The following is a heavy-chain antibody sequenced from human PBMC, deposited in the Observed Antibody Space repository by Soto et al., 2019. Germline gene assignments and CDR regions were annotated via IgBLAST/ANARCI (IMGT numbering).Heavy chain of an antibody. CDR2: IYHSGST. J-gene: IGHJ5*02. CDR3: TRVNYDFWSGYPSGNNWFDP. V-gene: IGHV4-30-2*01. Sequence: PSETLSLTCAVSVGSISSGGYSWSWILQPPGKGLEWIGYIYHSGSTYYNPSLKSRVTISVDRSKNQFSLKLSSVTAADTAVYYCTRVNYDFWSGYPSGNNWFDPWGQGTLVTVSS. D-gene: IGHD3-3*01. CDR1: VGSISSGGYS.